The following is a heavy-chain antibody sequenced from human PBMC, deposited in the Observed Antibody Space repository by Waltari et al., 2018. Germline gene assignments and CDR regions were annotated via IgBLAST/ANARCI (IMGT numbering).Heavy chain of an antibody. CDR2: IIPIFGTA. CDR1: GGTFRSYA. Sequence: QVQLVQSGAEVKKPGSSVKVSCKASGGTFRSYAIRWVRPAPGQGIEWMGGIIPIFGTANYAQKFQGRVTITADESTSTAYMELSSLRSEDTAVYYCARALRGNWNDDYYYYGMDVWGQGTTVTVSS. V-gene: IGHV1-69*01. D-gene: IGHD1-1*01. CDR3: ARALRGNWNDDYYYYGMDV. J-gene: IGHJ6*02.